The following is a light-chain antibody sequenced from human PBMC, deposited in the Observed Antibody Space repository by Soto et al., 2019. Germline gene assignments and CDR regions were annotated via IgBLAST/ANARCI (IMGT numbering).Light chain of an antibody. V-gene: IGLV1-40*01. CDR2: GNS. CDR1: SSNIGAGYY. CDR3: QSYDSSLSGYV. Sequence: QPVLTQPPSVSGAPGQRVTISCTGSSSNIGAGYYVHWYQQLPGTAPKLLIYGNSNRPSGVPDRFSGSKSGTSASLAITGLQAEDEADYYCQSYDSSLSGYVFGTGTKVTVL. J-gene: IGLJ1*01.